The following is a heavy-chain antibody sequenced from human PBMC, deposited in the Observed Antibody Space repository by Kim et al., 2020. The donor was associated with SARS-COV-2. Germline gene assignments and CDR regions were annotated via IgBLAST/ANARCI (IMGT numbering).Heavy chain of an antibody. CDR3: AKANPTTVTVDY. J-gene: IGHJ4*02. CDR1: GFTFSSYA. D-gene: IGHD4-17*01. CDR2: ISGSGGRA. V-gene: IGHV3-23*01. Sequence: LSLTCAASGFTFSSYAMSWVRQAPGKGLEWVSAISGSGGRAYYADSVKGRFTISRDNSKNTLYLQMNSLRAEDTAVYYCAKANPTTVTVDYWGQGTLVTVSS.